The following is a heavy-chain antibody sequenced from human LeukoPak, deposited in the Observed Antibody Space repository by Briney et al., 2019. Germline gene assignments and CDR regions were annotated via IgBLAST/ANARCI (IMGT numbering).Heavy chain of an antibody. V-gene: IGHV3-66*01. D-gene: IGHD3-9*01. Sequence: GGSLRLSCAASGFTVSSNYMSWVRQAPGKGLEWVSVIYSGGSTYYADSVKGRFTISRDNSKNTLYLQMNSLRAEDTAVYYCAKNDILTGYYPTFDYWGQGTLVTVSS. CDR1: GFTVSSNY. CDR3: AKNDILTGYYPTFDY. CDR2: IYSGGST. J-gene: IGHJ4*02.